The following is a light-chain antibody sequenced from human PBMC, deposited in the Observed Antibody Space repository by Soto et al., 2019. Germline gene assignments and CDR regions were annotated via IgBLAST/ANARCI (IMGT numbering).Light chain of an antibody. V-gene: IGLV2-14*01. J-gene: IGLJ1*01. CDR1: SSDVGGYSY. Sequence: QSALTQPASVSGSPGQSITISCTGTSSDVGGYSYVSWFQQHPGKAPKLIMYDVSDRPSGVSNRFSGSKSGTTASLTISGLQTEDEADYYCSSFTSSSTLVFGTGTKVTVL. CDR2: DVS. CDR3: SSFTSSSTLV.